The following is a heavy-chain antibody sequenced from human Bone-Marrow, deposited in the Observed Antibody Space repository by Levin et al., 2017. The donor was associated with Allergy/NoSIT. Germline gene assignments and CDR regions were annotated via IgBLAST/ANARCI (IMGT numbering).Heavy chain of an antibody. V-gene: IGHV3-30*18. D-gene: IGHD2-15*01. CDR3: TKTHCNGGSCPSNY. CDR2: ISYDGSAK. Sequence: GESLKISCAAAGFTFNTYGMNWVRQAPGKGLEWVAVISYDGSAKYYADSVKGRFTISKDTSNHTLYLQVNSLRAEDTAMYYCTKTHCNGGSCPSNYWGQGTLVTVSS. J-gene: IGHJ4*02. CDR1: GFTFNTYG.